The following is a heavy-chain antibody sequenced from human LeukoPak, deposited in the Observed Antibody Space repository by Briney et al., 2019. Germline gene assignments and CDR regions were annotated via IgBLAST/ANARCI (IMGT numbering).Heavy chain of an antibody. CDR3: AREGRWELLHY. Sequence: PSETLSLTCTVSGGSISSYYWSWIQQPPGKGLEWIGYIYYSGSTNYNPSLKSRVTISVDTSKNQFSLKLSSVTAADTAVYYCAREGRWELLHYWGQGTLVTVSS. CDR2: IYYSGST. J-gene: IGHJ4*02. D-gene: IGHD1-26*01. CDR1: GGSISSYY. V-gene: IGHV4-59*12.